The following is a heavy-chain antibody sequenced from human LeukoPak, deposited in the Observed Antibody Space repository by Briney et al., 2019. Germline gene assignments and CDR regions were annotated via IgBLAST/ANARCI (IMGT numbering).Heavy chain of an antibody. CDR2: TYYRSTWYN. V-gene: IGHV6-1*01. CDR3: ARRLTQYDCFDP. Sequence: SQTLSPTCAISGDSVSSNSVTWNWIRQSPSRGLEWLGRTYYRSTWYNDYAVSVRGRITVNPDTSKNQFSLHLNSVTPEDTAVYYCARRLTQYDCFDPWGQGILVTVSS. J-gene: IGHJ5*02. D-gene: IGHD2-2*01. CDR1: GDSVSSNSVT.